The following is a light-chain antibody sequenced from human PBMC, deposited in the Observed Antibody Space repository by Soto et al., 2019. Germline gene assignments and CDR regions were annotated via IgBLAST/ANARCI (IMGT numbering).Light chain of an antibody. Sequence: DIQLTQSPSFLSASVGDRVTITCRASQGISSYLAWYQQRPGKAPKLLIYAASTLQSGVPSRFSGSESGTEFTLTISSLQPEDFATYYCQQRHSDPTTFCQGTRLEIK. V-gene: IGKV1-9*01. CDR3: QQRHSDPTT. CDR1: QGISSY. CDR2: AAS. J-gene: IGKJ5*01.